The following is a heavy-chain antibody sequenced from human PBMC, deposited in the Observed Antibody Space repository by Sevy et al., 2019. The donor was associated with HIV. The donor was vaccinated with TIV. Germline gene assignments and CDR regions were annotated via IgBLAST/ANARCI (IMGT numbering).Heavy chain of an antibody. D-gene: IGHD6-13*01. V-gene: IGHV1-18*01. J-gene: IGHJ6*02. Sequence: ASVKVCCKASGYTFTSYGISWVRQAPGQGLEWMGWISAYNGNTNYAQKLQGRVTMTTDTSTSTAYMELRSLRSDDTAVYYCARDREYRDSSSWGSYYYYGMDVWGQGTTVTVSS. CDR2: ISAYNGNT. CDR3: ARDREYRDSSSWGSYYYYGMDV. CDR1: GYTFTSYG.